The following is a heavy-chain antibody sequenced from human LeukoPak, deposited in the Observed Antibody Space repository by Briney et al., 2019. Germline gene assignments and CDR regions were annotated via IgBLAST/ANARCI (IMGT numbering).Heavy chain of an antibody. V-gene: IGHV3-21*01. CDR3: ARDVYGDGY. J-gene: IGHJ4*02. D-gene: IGHD4-17*01. Sequence: GGSLRLSCAASGFSFSNYEMNWVRQAPGKGLEWVSSISSSSSYKYYVDSVKGRFTISRDNAKNSLYLQMNSLRAEDTAVYYCARDVYGDGYWGQGTLVTVSS. CDR2: ISSSSSYK. CDR1: GFSFSNYE.